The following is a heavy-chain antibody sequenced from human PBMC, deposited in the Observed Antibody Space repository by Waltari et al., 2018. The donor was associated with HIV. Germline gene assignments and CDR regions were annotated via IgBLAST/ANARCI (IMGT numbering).Heavy chain of an antibody. D-gene: IGHD6-19*01. Sequence: EVQLVETGGGLIQPGRSLRLSCAASAITAGSYYIRWVRQAPGKGVEWVSIMDTGGSTDCADTVKGRVTISRDNSKNTLYLKMNRRRGEDTAVYDCARSSVTGIDSYAYGMDVWGQGTTVTVSS. J-gene: IGHJ6*02. CDR1: AITAGSYY. CDR3: ARSSVTGIDSYAYGMDV. CDR2: MDTGGST. V-gene: IGHV3-53*02.